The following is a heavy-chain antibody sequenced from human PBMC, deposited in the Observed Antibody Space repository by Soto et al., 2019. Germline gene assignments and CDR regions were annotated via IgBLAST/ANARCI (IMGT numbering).Heavy chain of an antibody. J-gene: IGHJ4*02. CDR3: VKDLYDSSAGDY. D-gene: IGHD3-22*01. CDR1: GFIFSTYA. CDR2: ITSNGGST. V-gene: IGHV3-64D*06. Sequence: GGSLRLSCSASGFIFSTYAMHWVRQAPGKGLEYVSAITSNGGSTYYADSVKGRFTISRDNSKNTMYLQMSSLRAEDTAVYYCVKDLYDSSAGDYWGQGTLVTVSS.